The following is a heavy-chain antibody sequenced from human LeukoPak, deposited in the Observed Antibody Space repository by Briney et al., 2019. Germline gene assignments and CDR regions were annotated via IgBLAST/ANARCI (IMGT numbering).Heavy chain of an antibody. J-gene: IGHJ4*02. Sequence: GGSLRLSCAASGFTFSDYYMSWIRQAPGKGLEWVSYISSSGSTIYYADSVKGRFTISRDNSKNTLYLQMNSLRAEDTAVYYCAKVVPAAMTDYWGQGTLVTVSS. CDR1: GFTFSDYY. CDR3: AKVVPAAMTDY. CDR2: ISSSGSTI. V-gene: IGHV3-11*01. D-gene: IGHD2-2*01.